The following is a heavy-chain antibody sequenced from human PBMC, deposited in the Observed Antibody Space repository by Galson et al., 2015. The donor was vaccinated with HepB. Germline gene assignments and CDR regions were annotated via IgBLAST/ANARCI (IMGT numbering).Heavy chain of an antibody. Sequence: LRLSCAASGFTFSGSAIHWVRQTSGKGLEWVGRIRSKASNYATAYTASLKGRFTISRDDSKNTAYLHMRSLRTEDTAAYYGTRLADLSGYGSSWGQGTLVTVSS. V-gene: IGHV3-73*01. CDR3: TRLADLSGYGSS. D-gene: IGHD6-13*01. CDR1: GFTFSGSA. CDR2: IRSKASNYAT. J-gene: IGHJ4*02.